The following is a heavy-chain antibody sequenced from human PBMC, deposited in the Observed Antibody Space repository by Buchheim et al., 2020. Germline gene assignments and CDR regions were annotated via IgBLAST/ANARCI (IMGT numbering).Heavy chain of an antibody. D-gene: IGHD3-3*01. J-gene: IGHJ4*02. CDR3: AGAGGYYDFRSGYYSFDY. V-gene: IGHV3-30*03. CDR2: ISYDGSNK. Sequence: QVQLVESGGGVVQPGRSLRLSCAASGFTFSSYGMHWVRQAPGKGLEWVAVISYDGSNKYYADSVKGRFTISRDNSKNTLYLQMNNLRVEDTAVYYCAGAGGYYDFRSGYYSFDYWGQGTL. CDR1: GFTFSSYG.